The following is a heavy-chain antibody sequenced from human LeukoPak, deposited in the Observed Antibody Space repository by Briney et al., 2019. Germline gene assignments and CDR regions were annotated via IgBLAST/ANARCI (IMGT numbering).Heavy chain of an antibody. CDR2: MNPNSGNT. J-gene: IGHJ6*02. CDR3: ARVFIRRYCSGGSCYPSSPYGMDV. D-gene: IGHD2-15*01. V-gene: IGHV1-8*01. Sequence: ASVKVSCKASGYTFTSYDINWVRQATGQGLEWMGWMNPNSGNTGYAQKFQGRVTMTRDTSTSTVYMELSSLRSEDTAVYYCARVFIRRYCSGGSCYPSSPYGMDVWGQGTTVTVSS. CDR1: GYTFTSYD.